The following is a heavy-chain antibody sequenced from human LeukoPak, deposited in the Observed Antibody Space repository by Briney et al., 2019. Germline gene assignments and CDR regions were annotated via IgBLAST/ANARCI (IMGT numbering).Heavy chain of an antibody. D-gene: IGHD3-10*01. V-gene: IGHV3-30*02. J-gene: IGHJ4*02. CDR1: GFTLSSYG. Sequence: PGGCLRLSCAASGFTLSSYGMHSVRQAPGKGLGWVAFIRFDGSNKYYADSVKGRFTISRDNSKNTLYLQMNSLRAEDTAVYYCAKDRLLWFGELLPPYYFDYWGQGTLVTVSS. CDR2: IRFDGSNK. CDR3: AKDRLLWFGELLPPYYFDY.